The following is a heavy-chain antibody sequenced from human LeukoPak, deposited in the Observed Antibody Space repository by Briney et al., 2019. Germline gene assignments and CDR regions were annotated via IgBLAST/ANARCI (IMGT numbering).Heavy chain of an antibody. D-gene: IGHD3-22*01. J-gene: IGHJ4*02. CDR3: ARSGAPYDSSGYAFGGHFDY. CDR2: MNPNSGNT. Sequence: ASVKVSCKASGYTFTSYDINWVRQATGQGLEWMGWMNPNSGNTGYAQKFQGRVTMTRNTSISTAYMELSSLRSEDTAVYYCARSGAPYDSSGYAFGGHFDYWGQGTLVTVSS. V-gene: IGHV1-8*01. CDR1: GYTFTSYD.